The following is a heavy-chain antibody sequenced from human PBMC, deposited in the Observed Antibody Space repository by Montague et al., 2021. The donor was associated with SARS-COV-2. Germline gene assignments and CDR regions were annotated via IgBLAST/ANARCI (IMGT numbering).Heavy chain of an antibody. Sequence: SETLSLTCAVSGGSIITGSNFYWSWIRQPAGKGLEWIGRIYSSGSTNYNPSLKSRVTMSVDTSRNQFSLHLNSVTPEDTAVYYCARIPVGSKYYFDFWGQGTLVTVSS. CDR3: ARIPVGSKYYFDF. D-gene: IGHD2-2*01. CDR2: IYSSGST. CDR1: GGSIITGSNFY. J-gene: IGHJ4*02. V-gene: IGHV4-4*07.